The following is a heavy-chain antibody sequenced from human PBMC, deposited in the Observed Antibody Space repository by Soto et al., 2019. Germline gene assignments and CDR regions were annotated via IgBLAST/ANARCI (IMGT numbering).Heavy chain of an antibody. V-gene: IGHV3-53*01. CDR2: IYSGGSS. J-gene: IGHJ5*02. Sequence: WVSLILSCTTSEFNVSGSHMTWVRQDPGKGLEWVSVIYSGGSSYYAVSVQGRFTISRDNSKNTVYLQMNSLRGEDTAMYYCARLGPYGSESYSFRYNWFDPWGQGTQVTVSS. CDR3: ARLGPYGSESYSFRYNWFDP. CDR1: EFNVSGSH. D-gene: IGHD3-10*01.